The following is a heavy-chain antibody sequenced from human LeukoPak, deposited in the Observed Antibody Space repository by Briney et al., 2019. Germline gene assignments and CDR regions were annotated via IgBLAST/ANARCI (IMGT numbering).Heavy chain of an antibody. CDR3: AKESYYGSGEMDV. CDR2: ISWDGGST. CDR1: GVTFDDYT. D-gene: IGHD3-10*01. V-gene: IGHV3-43*01. J-gene: IGHJ6*04. Sequence: GGSLRLSCAASGVTFDDYTMHWVRQAPGKGLEWVSLISWDGGSTYYADSVKGRFTISRDNSKNSLYLQMNSLRTEDTALYYCAKESYYGSGEMDVWGKGTTVTISS.